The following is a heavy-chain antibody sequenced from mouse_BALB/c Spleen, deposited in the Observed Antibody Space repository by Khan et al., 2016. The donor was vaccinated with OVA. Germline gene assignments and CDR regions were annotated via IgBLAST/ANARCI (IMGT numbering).Heavy chain of an antibody. Sequence: EVELVESGPGLVKPSQSLSLTCTVTGYSITSGYGWNWIRQFPGNKLEWMGYISYIGSTNYTPSLKSRISITRDTSKNQFFLQLNSVTTEDTATYYCARTARIKYWGQGTTLTVSS. CDR3: ARTARIKY. V-gene: IGHV3-2*02. D-gene: IGHD1-2*01. CDR2: ISYIGST. CDR1: GYSITSGYG. J-gene: IGHJ2*01.